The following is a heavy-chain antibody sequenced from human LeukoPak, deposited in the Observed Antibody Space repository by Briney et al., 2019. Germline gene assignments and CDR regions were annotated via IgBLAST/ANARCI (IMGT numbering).Heavy chain of an antibody. CDR1: GFTFSSYG. CDR2: IWYDGSNK. V-gene: IGHV3-33*01. J-gene: IGHJ5*02. D-gene: IGHD6-13*01. Sequence: GRSLRLSCAASGFTFSSYGMHWVRQAPGKGLEWVAVIWYDGSNKYYADSVKGRFTISRDNSKNTLYLQMNSLRAEDTAVYYCARDCESSSWFNWFDPWGQGTLVTVSS. CDR3: ARDCESSSWFNWFDP.